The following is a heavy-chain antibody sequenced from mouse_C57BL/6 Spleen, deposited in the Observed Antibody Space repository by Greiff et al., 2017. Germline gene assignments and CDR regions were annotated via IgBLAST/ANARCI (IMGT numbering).Heavy chain of an antibody. CDR3: AREGITTVVADWYFDV. D-gene: IGHD1-1*01. CDR2: IYPRSGNT. Sequence: QVQLQQSGAELARPGASVQLSCKASGYTFTSYGISWVKQRTGQGLEWIGEIYPRSGNTYYNEKFKGKATLTADKSSSTAYMELRSLTSEDSAVYFCAREGITTVVADWYFDVWGTGTTVTVSS. V-gene: IGHV1-81*01. J-gene: IGHJ1*03. CDR1: GYTFTSYG.